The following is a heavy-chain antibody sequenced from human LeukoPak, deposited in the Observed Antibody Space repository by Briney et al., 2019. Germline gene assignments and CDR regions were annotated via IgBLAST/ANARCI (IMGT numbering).Heavy chain of an antibody. Sequence: GGSLRLSCAASGLTLSSYAMSWVGQAPGDGLEWASAISGSVCRTYYAVSVKGRFNVSRENSKNTLYLQMNSQRGEDTGVYYGGKEKDIVAALPDAFDYWGQGSLVTVSS. V-gene: IGHV3-23*01. CDR1: GLTLSSYA. CDR2: ISGSVCRT. J-gene: IGHJ4*02. D-gene: IGHD2-15*01. CDR3: GKEKDIVAALPDAFDY.